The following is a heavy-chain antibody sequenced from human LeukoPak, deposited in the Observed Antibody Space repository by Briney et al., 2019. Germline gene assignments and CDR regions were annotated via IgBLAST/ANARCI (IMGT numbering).Heavy chain of an antibody. Sequence: PGRSLRLSCAPSGFTFSSYAMHWVRQAPGKGLEWVAVISYDGSNKYYADSVKGRFTISRDNSKNTLYLQMNSLRAEDTAVYYCARMQVVTAITVDYWGQGTLVTVSS. CDR3: ARMQVVTAITVDY. V-gene: IGHV3-30-3*01. D-gene: IGHD2-21*02. J-gene: IGHJ4*02. CDR2: ISYDGSNK. CDR1: GFTFSSYA.